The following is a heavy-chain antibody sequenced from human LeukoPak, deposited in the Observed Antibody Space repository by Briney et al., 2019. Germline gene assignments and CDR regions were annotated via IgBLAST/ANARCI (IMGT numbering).Heavy chain of an antibody. CDR2: INPNSGGT. J-gene: IGHJ6*04. CDR1: GYTFTRYY. V-gene: IGHV1-2*02. Sequence: ASVKVSYTASGYTFTRYYLHWVGQAPGQGLECMGWINPNSGGTNYAQKFQGRVTMTRDTSISTAYMELSRLRSDDTAVYYCASWAYDILTGYPYDGMDVGGEGTTVTVFS. D-gene: IGHD3-9*01. CDR3: ASWAYDILTGYPYDGMDV.